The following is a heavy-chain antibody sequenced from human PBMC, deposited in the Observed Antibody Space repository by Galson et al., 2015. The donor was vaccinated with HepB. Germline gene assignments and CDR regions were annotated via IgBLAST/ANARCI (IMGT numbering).Heavy chain of an antibody. V-gene: IGHV1-69*04. Sequence: SVKVSCKASGGTFSSYAISWVRQAPGQGLEWMGRIIPILGIANYAQKFQGRVTITADKSTSTAYMELSSLRSEDTAVYYCAREFQYSNSRNWFDPWGQGTLVTVSS. CDR3: AREFQYSNSRNWFDP. J-gene: IGHJ5*02. D-gene: IGHD6-13*01. CDR2: IIPILGIA. CDR1: GGTFSSYA.